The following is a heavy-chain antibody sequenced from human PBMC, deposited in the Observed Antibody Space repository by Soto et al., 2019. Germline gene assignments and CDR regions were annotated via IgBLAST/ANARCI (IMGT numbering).Heavy chain of an antibody. CDR1: GLTFTSYW. J-gene: IGHJ6*02. CDR3: AIAPRYGLDV. CDR2: INSDGSSA. V-gene: IGHV3-74*01. Sequence: EVQLEESGGGLVQPGGSLRLSCAASGLTFTSYWMHWVRQAPGKGLVWVSRINSDGSSASYADSVKGRFTISRGNAKNTLYLQMDSLRAEDTAVYYCAIAPRYGLDVWGQGTTVTVSS.